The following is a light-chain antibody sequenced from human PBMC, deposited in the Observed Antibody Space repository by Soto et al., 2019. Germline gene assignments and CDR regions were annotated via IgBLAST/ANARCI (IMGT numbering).Light chain of an antibody. V-gene: IGKV1-27*01. J-gene: IGKJ2*01. CDR3: QKYNSAPNP. CDR1: RDISSS. CDR2: AAS. Sequence: DVQMTQSPSSLSASVGDRVTITCRASRDISSSLAWYQQKPGKVPKLLIYAASTLHAGVQSRFSGSGSGTFFTLTINSLQPEDVATYYCQKYNSAPNPFGWGTRLEIK.